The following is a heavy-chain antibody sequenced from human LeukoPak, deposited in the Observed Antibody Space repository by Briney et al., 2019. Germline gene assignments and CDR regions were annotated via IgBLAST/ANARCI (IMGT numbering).Heavy chain of an antibody. CDR1: GFTFSSSS. V-gene: IGHV3-23*01. J-gene: IGHJ5*02. CDR2: ISGNGNTK. Sequence: PGGSLRLSCAASGFTFSSSSMSWVRQAPGKGLEWVSIISGNGNTKYYADTVKGRFTISRDNSKNTLYLQMNSLKSEDTAVYYCARVHSPYGGPGWFDPWGQGTLVTVSS. D-gene: IGHD3-10*01. CDR3: ARVHSPYGGPGWFDP.